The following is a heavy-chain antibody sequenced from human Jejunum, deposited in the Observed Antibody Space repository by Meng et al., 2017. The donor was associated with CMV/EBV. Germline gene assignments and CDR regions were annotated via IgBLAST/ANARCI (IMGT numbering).Heavy chain of an antibody. CDR3: VRSGGSTWYEENNWFDP. Sequence: FALTTSGLGVGWIRQRPGKALEWLALVYWDDDKRYNPSLKTRLTITRDTSKNQVVLIMTNMDPVDTGTYYCVRSGGSTWYEENNWFDPWGQGTPVTVSS. CDR2: VYWDDDK. V-gene: IGHV2-5*02. D-gene: IGHD6-13*01. J-gene: IGHJ5*02. CDR1: FALTTSGLG.